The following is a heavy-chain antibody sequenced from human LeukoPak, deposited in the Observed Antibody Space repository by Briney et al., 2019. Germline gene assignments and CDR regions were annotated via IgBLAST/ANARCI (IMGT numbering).Heavy chain of an antibody. D-gene: IGHD1-26*01. CDR1: GFTFSSYA. Sequence: GGPLRLSCAASGFTFSSYAMSWVRQAPGKGLEWVSAISGSGGSTYYADSVKGRFTISRDNSKNTLYLQMNSLRVEDTAVYYCAKGGKWDVTPFDYWGQGTLVTVSS. V-gene: IGHV3-23*01. CDR2: ISGSGGST. J-gene: IGHJ4*02. CDR3: AKGGKWDVTPFDY.